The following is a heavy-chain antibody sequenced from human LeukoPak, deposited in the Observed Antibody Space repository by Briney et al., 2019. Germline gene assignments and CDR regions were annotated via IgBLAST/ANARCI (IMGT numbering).Heavy chain of an antibody. Sequence: SVKVSCKASGGTFSRYAISWVRQAPGQGLEWMGRIIPILGIANYTQKFQGRVTITGDKSTSTAYMELSSLRSEDTAVYYCARGRPELGIDYWGQGTLVTVSS. J-gene: IGHJ4*02. D-gene: IGHD7-27*01. CDR1: GGTFSRYA. CDR2: IIPILGIA. V-gene: IGHV1-69*04. CDR3: ARGRPELGIDY.